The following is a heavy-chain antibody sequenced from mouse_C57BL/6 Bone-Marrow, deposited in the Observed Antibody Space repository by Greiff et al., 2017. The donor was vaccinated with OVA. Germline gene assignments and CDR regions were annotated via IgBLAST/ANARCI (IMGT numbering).Heavy chain of an antibody. CDR2: ISSGSSTI. J-gene: IGHJ4*01. CDR3: ARGGMVTTSYYAMDY. CDR1: GFTFSDYG. V-gene: IGHV5-17*01. Sequence: EVKVVASGGGLVKPGGSLKLSCAASGFTFSDYGMHRVRQAPEKGLEWVAYISSGSSTIYYADTVKGRFTISRDNAKNTLFLQMTSLRSEDTAMYYCARGGMVTTSYYAMDYWGQGTSVTVSS. D-gene: IGHD2-2*01.